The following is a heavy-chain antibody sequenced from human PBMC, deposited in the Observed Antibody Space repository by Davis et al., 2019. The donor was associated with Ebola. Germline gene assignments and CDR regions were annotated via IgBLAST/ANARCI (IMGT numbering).Heavy chain of an antibody. CDR1: GVTFSSYS. D-gene: IGHD4-23*01. CDR3: ARDSTTVVSQKQFDY. J-gene: IGHJ4*02. CDR2: ISSSSSTI. V-gene: IGHV3-48*02. Sequence: PGGSLRLSCAASGVTFSSYSMNWGRQAPGKGLEWVSYISSSSSTIYYADSVKGRFTISRDNAKNSLYLQMNSLRDEDTAVYYCARDSTTVVSQKQFDYWGQGTLVTVSS.